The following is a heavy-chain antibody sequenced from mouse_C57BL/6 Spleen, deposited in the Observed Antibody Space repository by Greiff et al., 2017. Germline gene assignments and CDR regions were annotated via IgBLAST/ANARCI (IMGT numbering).Heavy chain of an antibody. J-gene: IGHJ2*01. D-gene: IGHD2-5*01. V-gene: IGHV1-69*01. CDR1: GYTFTSYW. CDR2: IDPSDSYT. CDR3: ARFVYYSNPFDY. Sequence: QVQLQQPGAELVMPGASVKLSCKASGYTFTSYWMHWVKQRPGQGLEWIGEIDPSDSYTNYNQKFKGKSTLTVDKSSSTAYMQLSSLTSEDSAVYYCARFVYYSNPFDYWGQGTTLTVSS.